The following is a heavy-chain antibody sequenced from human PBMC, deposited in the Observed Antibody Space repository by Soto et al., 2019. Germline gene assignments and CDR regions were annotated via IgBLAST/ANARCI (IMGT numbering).Heavy chain of an antibody. Sequence: GGSLRLSCAASGFTFSSYGMHWVRQAPGKGLEWVAVIWYDGSNKYYADSVKGRFTTSRDNSKNTLYLQMNSLRAEDTAVYYCARAHWDDFYYYGMDVWGQGTTVTVSS. CDR3: ARAHWDDFYYYGMDV. J-gene: IGHJ6*02. CDR1: GFTFSSYG. CDR2: IWYDGSNK. V-gene: IGHV3-33*01. D-gene: IGHD1-1*01.